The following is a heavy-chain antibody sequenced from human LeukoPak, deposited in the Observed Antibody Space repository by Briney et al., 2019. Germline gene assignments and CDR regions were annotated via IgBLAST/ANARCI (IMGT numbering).Heavy chain of an antibody. J-gene: IGHJ4*02. CDR1: GFTFTSYP. V-gene: IGHV3-30*04. CDR2: ISYHGSIQ. Sequence: PGGSLRLSCAASGFTFTSYPMHWVRQAPGKGLEWVAVISYHGSIQWYADSVKCRLTISRDDSKNTLFLQMNGLRAQDTAVYYCARDMLIGAPDYLDYWGQGTLVTVSS. D-gene: IGHD2/OR15-2a*01. CDR3: ARDMLIGAPDYLDY.